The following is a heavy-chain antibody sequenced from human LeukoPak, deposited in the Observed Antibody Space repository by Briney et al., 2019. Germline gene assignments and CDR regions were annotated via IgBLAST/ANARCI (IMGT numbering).Heavy chain of an antibody. V-gene: IGHV4-4*07. Sequence: KPSETLSFTCTVSGGSISSYYWSWIRQPAGKGLELIGRIHISGNTNYNPSLKSRVTMSVDTSKNQFSLRLSSVTAADTAIYYCARENGYTWFDPWGQGTLVTVSS. CDR2: IHISGNT. D-gene: IGHD5-12*01. CDR3: ARENGYTWFDP. J-gene: IGHJ5*02. CDR1: GGSISSYY.